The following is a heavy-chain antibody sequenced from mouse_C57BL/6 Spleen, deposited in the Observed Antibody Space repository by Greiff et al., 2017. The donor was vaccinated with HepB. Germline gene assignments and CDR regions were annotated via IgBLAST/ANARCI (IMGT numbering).Heavy chain of an antibody. V-gene: IGHV1-53*01. CDR1: GYTFTSYW. Sequence: VQLQQPGTELVKPGASVKLSCKASGYTFTSYWMHWVKQRPGQGLEWIGNINPSNGGTNYNEKFKSKATLTVDKSSSTAYMQLSSLTSEDSAVYYCARQGENYYGSSYYAMDYWGQGTSVTVSS. CDR3: ARQGENYYGSSYYAMDY. D-gene: IGHD1-1*01. J-gene: IGHJ4*01. CDR2: INPSNGGT.